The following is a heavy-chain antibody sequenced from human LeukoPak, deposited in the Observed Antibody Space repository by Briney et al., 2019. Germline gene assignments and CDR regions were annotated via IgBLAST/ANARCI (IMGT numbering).Heavy chain of an antibody. V-gene: IGHV1-2*02. J-gene: IGHJ5*02. CDR2: INPNSGDT. CDR3: ARMWSTATSGWNWSDP. Sequence: ASVKVSCKASGYTFTGYYVYWVRQAPGQGLEWMGWINPNSGDTNYAQNFQGRVTMTRDTSIRTAYMDLSSLRSDDTAMYYCARMWSTATSGWNWSDPWGQGPLVPV. D-gene: IGHD6-13*01. CDR1: GYTFTGYY.